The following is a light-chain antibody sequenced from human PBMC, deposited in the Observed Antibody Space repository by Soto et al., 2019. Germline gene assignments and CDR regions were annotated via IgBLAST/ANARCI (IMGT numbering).Light chain of an antibody. J-gene: IGKJ4*01. CDR3: QQYGSSPLT. CDR1: QSVSSN. V-gene: IGKV3-20*01. CDR2: GAS. Sequence: EIVLTHSPATLSVSPWERPTLSCRASQSVSSNLAWYQQKPGQAPRLLIYGASSRATGIPDRFSGSGSGTDFTLTISRLEPEDFAVYYCQQYGSSPLTFGGGTKVDIK.